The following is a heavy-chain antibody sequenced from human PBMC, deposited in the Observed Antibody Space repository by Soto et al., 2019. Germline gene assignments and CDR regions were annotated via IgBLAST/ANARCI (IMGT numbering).Heavy chain of an antibody. J-gene: IGHJ4*02. CDR1: GFTFSSNW. V-gene: IGHV3-74*01. D-gene: IGHD2-15*01. CDR3: ARADSYCFDY. CDR2: INSDGSTT. Sequence: EVQLVESGGGLVQPGGFLRLSCAASGFTFSSNWMHWVRQAPGKGLVWVSRINSDGSTTSYADSVKGRFTISRDTAKNTLYLQMSSLRAEDTAVYYCARADSYCFDYWGQGTLVTVSS.